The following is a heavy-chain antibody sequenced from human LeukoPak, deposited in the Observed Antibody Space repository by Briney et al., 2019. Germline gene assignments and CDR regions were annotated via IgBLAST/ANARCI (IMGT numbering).Heavy chain of an antibody. J-gene: IGHJ4*02. V-gene: IGHV3-43D*03. D-gene: IGHD5-18*01. CDR3: AKDIGSYGYEGPYFDY. CDR1: GFTFDDYA. CDR2: ISWDGGST. Sequence: GGSLRLSCAASGFTFDDYAMHWVRQAPGKGLEWVSLISWDGGSTYYADSMKGRFTISRDNSKNSLYLQMNSLRAEDTALYYCAKDIGSYGYEGPYFDYWGQGTLVTVSS.